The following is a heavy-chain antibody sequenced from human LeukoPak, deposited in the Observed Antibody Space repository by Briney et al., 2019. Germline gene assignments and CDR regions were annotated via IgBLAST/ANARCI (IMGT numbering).Heavy chain of an antibody. V-gene: IGHV3-33*01. D-gene: IGHD6-13*01. CDR1: GFTLRRDG. CDR3: ARDLGMYSSSWYGGALDY. CDR2: IWYDGSNK. Sequence: GGSVRLSCGACGFTLRRDGMQGVGQAPGKRLEWVAVIWYDGSNKYYADSVKGRFTISRDNSKNTLYLQMNSLRAEDTAVYYCARDLGMYSSSWYGGALDYWGQGTLVTVSS. J-gene: IGHJ4*02.